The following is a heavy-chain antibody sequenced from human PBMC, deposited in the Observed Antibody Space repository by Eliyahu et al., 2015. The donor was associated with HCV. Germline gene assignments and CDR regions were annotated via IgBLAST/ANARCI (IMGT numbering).Heavy chain of an antibody. D-gene: IGHD6-19*01. CDR3: AKDQGGSGWTFDY. CDR2: KRANDGST. J-gene: IGHJ4*02. Sequence: EVQLLESGGGLVQPGGSLXLSCAASGFTFSSYDXNWVRQAPGKGLEWVSVKRANDGSTYYADSVKGRFTISRDNSKNTLYLQMNTLRAEDTAVYYCAKDQGGSGWTFDYWGQGTLVTVSS. CDR1: GFTFSSYD. V-gene: IGHV3-23*01.